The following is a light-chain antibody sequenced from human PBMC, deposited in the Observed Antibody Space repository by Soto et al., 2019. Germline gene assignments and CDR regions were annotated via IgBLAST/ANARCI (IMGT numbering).Light chain of an antibody. CDR3: QQRTNWPQWT. Sequence: EIMLKQSPGAVSLSPWERATLSCRASQSVNRNLAWYQQKPGQAPRLLLYVASNRATGIPARFSGSGSGTDFTLTITGLEPEDFAVYYCQQRTNWPQWTFGQGAKVDIK. J-gene: IGKJ1*01. CDR2: VAS. CDR1: QSVNRN. V-gene: IGKV3-11*01.